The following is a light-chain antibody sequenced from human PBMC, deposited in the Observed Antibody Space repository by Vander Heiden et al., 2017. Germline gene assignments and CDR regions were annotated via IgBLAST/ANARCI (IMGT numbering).Light chain of an antibody. CDR2: AAS. J-gene: IGKJ1*01. CDR1: QRSSNY. CDR3: QKYNSAPWT. Sequence: DIQMTQSPSSLSASVGDRVTITCRASQRSSNYLAWYQQKPGKVPKLLIYAASTLQSGVPSRFSGSGSGTDFTLTISSLQPEDVATYYCQKYNSAPWTFGQGTKVEIK. V-gene: IGKV1-27*01.